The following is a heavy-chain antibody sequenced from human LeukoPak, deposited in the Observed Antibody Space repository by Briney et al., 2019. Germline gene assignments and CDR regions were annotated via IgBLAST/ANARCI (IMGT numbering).Heavy chain of an antibody. V-gene: IGHV1-69*02. CDR1: GSHLNSYN. Sequence: PVKVSLKASGSHLNSYNISWVRQAPGQGLEWMGKIIPILGIANYAQKFQGRVTITADKSTSTAYMELSSLRSEDTAVYYCARGDYDSSGYYFPFDYWGQGTLVTVSS. CDR3: ARGDYDSSGYYFPFDY. D-gene: IGHD3-22*01. J-gene: IGHJ4*02. CDR2: IIPILGIA.